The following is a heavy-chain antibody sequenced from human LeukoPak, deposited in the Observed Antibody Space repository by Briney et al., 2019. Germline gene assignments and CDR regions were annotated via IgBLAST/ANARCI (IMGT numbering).Heavy chain of an antibody. CDR1: GFTFSSYW. J-gene: IGHJ4*02. CDR3: ARDLFTEGVDY. Sequence: GGSLRLSCAASGFTFSSYWMSWVRQAPGKGLEWVANINEHGGDMYYVGSVKGRFTISRDNAKNSLYLQMNSLRADDTAVYYCARDLFTEGVDYWGQGTLVTVSS. V-gene: IGHV3-7*01. CDR2: INEHGGDM. D-gene: IGHD2-8*02.